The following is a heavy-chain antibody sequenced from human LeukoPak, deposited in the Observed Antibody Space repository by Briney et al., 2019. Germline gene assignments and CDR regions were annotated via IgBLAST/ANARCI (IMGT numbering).Heavy chain of an antibody. CDR1: GGTFSSYA. J-gene: IGHJ3*02. CDR2: MNPNSGNT. CDR3: ASPVAAAGTEEGYAFDI. D-gene: IGHD6-13*01. Sequence: ASVKVSCKASGGTFSSYAISWVRQAPGQGLEWMGWMNPNSGNTGYAQKFQGRVTMTRNTSISTAYMELSSLRSEDTAVYYCASPVAAAGTEEGYAFDIWGQGTMVTVSS. V-gene: IGHV1-8*02.